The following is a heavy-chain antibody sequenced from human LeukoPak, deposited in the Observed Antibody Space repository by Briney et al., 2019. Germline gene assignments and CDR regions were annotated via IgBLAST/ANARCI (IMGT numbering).Heavy chain of an antibody. CDR3: AKGLRTGVGPYMGYHYYMDV. V-gene: IGHV3-23*01. Sequence: PGGSLRLSCAAPGFTFSSYAMSWVRQAPGKGLKWVSTINDNGADTYYADSVKGRFTISRDNSYNTVSLQMNSLRDEDTGVYYCAKGLRTGVGPYMGYHYYMDVWGKGATVTVSS. CDR2: INDNGADT. D-gene: IGHD3-16*01. J-gene: IGHJ6*03. CDR1: GFTFSSYA.